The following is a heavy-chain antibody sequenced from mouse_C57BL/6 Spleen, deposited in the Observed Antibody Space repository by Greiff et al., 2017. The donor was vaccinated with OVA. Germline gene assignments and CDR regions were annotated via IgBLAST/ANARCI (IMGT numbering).Heavy chain of an antibody. J-gene: IGHJ2*01. Sequence: VKLVESGGDLVKPGGSLKLSCAASGFTFSSYGMSWVRQTPDKRLEWVATISSGGSYTYYPDSVKGRFTISRDNAKNTLYLQMSSLKSEDTAMYYCARQELLSYFDYWGQGTTLTVSS. CDR2: ISSGGSYT. CDR1: GFTFSSYG. CDR3: ARQELLSYFDY. V-gene: IGHV5-6*02.